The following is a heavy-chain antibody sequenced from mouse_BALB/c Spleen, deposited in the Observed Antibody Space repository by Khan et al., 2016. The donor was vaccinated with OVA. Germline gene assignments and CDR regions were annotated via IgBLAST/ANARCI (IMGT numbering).Heavy chain of an antibody. V-gene: IGHV1-26*01. Sequence: EVQLQQSGPDLVKPGASVKISCKASGYSFTLYYMSWVKQSHGKSLEWIGRINPNTDNINYNQEFKGKAMLTVDKSSNTAYMALRSLTSEDSAVYFCARGYDFFASWCQGTLVTVSP. D-gene: IGHD2-14*01. J-gene: IGHJ3*01. CDR2: INPNTDNI. CDR3: ARGYDFFAS. CDR1: GYSFTLYY.